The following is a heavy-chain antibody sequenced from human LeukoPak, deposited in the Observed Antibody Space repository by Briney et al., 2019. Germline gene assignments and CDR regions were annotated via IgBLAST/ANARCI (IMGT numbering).Heavy chain of an antibody. CDR1: GITFSGYS. Sequence: PGGSLRLSCVVSGITFSGYSMIWVRQAPGKGLEWLSFMTTSGNTIFYAESVKDRFTISRDNAKKSLYLQMNSLRDEDTAVYYCARVGGATAVTMYFEYWGQGTLVTLTS. J-gene: IGHJ4*02. D-gene: IGHD1-26*01. CDR3: ARVGGATAVTMYFEY. V-gene: IGHV3-48*02. CDR2: MTTSGNTI.